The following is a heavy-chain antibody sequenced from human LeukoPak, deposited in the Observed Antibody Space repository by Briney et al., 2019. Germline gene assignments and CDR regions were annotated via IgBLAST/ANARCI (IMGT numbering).Heavy chain of an antibody. CDR3: ARDLVTVTKGFDI. CDR2: ISYIGST. D-gene: IGHD4-17*01. V-gene: IGHV4-59*11. Sequence: ASETLSLTCAVSADSFSSHYWTWIRQPPGKGLEWIGYISYIGSTNYNPSLKSRVTISIDTSKTQFSLKMSSVTAADTAVYYCARDLVTVTKGFDIWGQGTMVSVSS. CDR1: ADSFSSHY. J-gene: IGHJ3*02.